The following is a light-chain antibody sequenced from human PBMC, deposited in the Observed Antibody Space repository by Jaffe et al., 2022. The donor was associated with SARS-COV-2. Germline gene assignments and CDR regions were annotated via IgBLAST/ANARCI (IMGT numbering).Light chain of an antibody. J-gene: IGKJ2*01. CDR1: QDITTY. CDR2: GAS. CDR3: LQYDSLLYT. V-gene: IGKV1-33*01. Sequence: DIQMTQSPSSLSASVGDRVTITCQAGQDITTYLNWYQQKPGKAPKLLIYGASNLETGVPSRFSGSGSGTHFTFTISSLQPEDFATYYCLQYDSLLYTFGQGTKLEIK.